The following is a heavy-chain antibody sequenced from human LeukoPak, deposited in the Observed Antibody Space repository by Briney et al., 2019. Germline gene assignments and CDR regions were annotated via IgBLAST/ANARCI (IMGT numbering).Heavy chain of an antibody. V-gene: IGHV3-21*01. CDR3: ARLYYGSGIPTGY. Sequence: GGSLRLSCAASGFTFSSYSMNWVRQAPGKGLEWVSSISSGSSYIYYADSVEGRFTISRDNAKNSLYLQMNSLRAEDTAVYYCARLYYGSGIPTGYWGQGALVTVSS. CDR2: ISSGSSYI. D-gene: IGHD3-10*01. J-gene: IGHJ4*02. CDR1: GFTFSSYS.